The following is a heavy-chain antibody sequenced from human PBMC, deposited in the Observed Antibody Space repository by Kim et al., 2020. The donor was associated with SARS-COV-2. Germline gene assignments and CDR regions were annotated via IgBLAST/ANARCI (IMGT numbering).Heavy chain of an antibody. J-gene: IGHJ4*02. D-gene: IGHD2-21*01. Sequence: EYAASVKGRFTISRDDSKSIAYLQMNSLKTEDTAVYYCTRDQRIVAYFDYWGQGTLVTVSS. CDR3: TRDQRIVAYFDY. V-gene: IGHV3-49*02.